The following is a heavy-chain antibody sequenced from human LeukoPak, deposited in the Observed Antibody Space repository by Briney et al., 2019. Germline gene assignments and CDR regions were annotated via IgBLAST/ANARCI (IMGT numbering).Heavy chain of an antibody. V-gene: IGHV4-38-2*01. Sequence: SETLSLTCAVSGYSISSGYYWDWIRQPPGKGLGWIGSIYHSGSTYYNPSLKSRVTISVDTSKNQFSLKLSSVTAADTAVYYCARHNDYGDYGDYWGQGTLVTVSS. D-gene: IGHD4-17*01. J-gene: IGHJ4*02. CDR2: IYHSGST. CDR3: ARHNDYGDYGDY. CDR1: GYSISSGYY.